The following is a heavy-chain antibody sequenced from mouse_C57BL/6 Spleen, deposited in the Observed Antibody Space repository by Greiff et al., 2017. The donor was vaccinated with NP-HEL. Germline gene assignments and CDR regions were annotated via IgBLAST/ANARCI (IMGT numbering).Heavy chain of an antibody. D-gene: IGHD1-1*01. Sequence: VQLQQPGAELVKPGASVKLSCKASGYTFSSYWMHWVKQRPGQGLEWIGMIHPNSGSTNYNEKFKSKATLTVDKSSSTAYMQLSSLTSEDSAVYYCARWGYGSSPVAYWGQGTLVTVSA. J-gene: IGHJ3*01. CDR2: IHPNSGST. V-gene: IGHV1-64*01. CDR1: GYTFSSYW. CDR3: ARWGYGSSPVAY.